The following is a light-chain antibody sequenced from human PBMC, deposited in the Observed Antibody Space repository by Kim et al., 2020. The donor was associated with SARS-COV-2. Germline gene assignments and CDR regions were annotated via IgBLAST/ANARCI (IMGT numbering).Light chain of an antibody. CDR3: CSYAGSYV. CDR2: DVS. Sequence: SAGQSGTISCTGTSSDVGGYNYVAWYHQHPGKAPKLMIYDVSKRPSGVPDRFSGSKSGNTASLTISGLQAEDEADYYCCSYAGSYVFGTGTKVTVL. CDR1: SSDVGGYNY. J-gene: IGLJ1*01. V-gene: IGLV2-11*01.